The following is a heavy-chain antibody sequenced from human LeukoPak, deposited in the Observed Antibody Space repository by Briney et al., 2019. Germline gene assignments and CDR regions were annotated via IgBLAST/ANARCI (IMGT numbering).Heavy chain of an antibody. CDR3: ARDIVATNYYYYMDV. Sequence: PSETLSLTCTVSGYSISSGYYWGWIRQPPGKGLEWIGSIYHSGSTYYNPSLKSRVTISVDTSKNQFSLKLSSVTAADTAVYYCARDIVATNYYYYMDVWGKGTTVTVSS. CDR1: GYSISSGYY. J-gene: IGHJ6*03. V-gene: IGHV4-38-2*02. CDR2: IYHSGST. D-gene: IGHD5-12*01.